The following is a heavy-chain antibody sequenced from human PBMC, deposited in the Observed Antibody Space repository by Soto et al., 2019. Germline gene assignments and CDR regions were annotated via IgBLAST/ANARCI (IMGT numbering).Heavy chain of an antibody. V-gene: IGHV5-51*01. CDR1: GYSFSTYW. CDR3: ASRRGVINWFDP. Sequence: GESLKISCKGSGYSFSTYWIAWVRQMPGKGLEWMGIIYPGDSETRYSPSFEGQVTISADKSISTAYLEWNSLKASDTAMYFCASRRGVINWFDPWGQGTLVTVSS. D-gene: IGHD3-10*01. J-gene: IGHJ5*02. CDR2: IYPGDSET.